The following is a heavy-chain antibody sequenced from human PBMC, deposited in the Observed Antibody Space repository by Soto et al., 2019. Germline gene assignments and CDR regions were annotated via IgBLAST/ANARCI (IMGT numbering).Heavy chain of an antibody. Sequence: AASVKVSCKTSGYTFSSYSISWVRQAPGQGLEWMGWISGYNGNTNYAQNFQGRVTMTTDTSTSTAYMELRSLRSDDTAVYYCARGMGLAADFDYWGQGTLVTVSS. J-gene: IGHJ4*02. V-gene: IGHV1-18*01. CDR1: GYTFSSYS. CDR2: ISGYNGNT. CDR3: ARGMGLAADFDY. D-gene: IGHD3-9*01.